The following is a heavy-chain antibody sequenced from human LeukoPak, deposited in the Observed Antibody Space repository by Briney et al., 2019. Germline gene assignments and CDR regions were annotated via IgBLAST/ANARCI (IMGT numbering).Heavy chain of an antibody. CDR1: GFTFSSYW. D-gene: IGHD6-13*01. V-gene: IGHV3-7*04. CDR2: IKLGGSEK. Sequence: GGSLRLSCVASGFTFSSYWMTWVRQAPGKGLEWVANIKLGGSEKYYVDSVKGRFTISRDNAKNSLFLQMNSLRAEDTAVYYCARQWQQVDYWGQGTLVTVSS. CDR3: ARQWQQVDY. J-gene: IGHJ4*02.